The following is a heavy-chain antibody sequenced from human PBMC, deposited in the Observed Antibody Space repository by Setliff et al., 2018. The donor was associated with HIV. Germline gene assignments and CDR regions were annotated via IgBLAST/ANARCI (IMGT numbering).Heavy chain of an antibody. CDR1: GGSFSGYY. J-gene: IGHJ5*02. CDR3: AREGGTGRSSWYGAYWYDP. CDR2: INHSGKT. D-gene: IGHD6-13*01. Sequence: PSETLSLTCAVYGGSFSGYYWTWIRQPPGKGLEWIGDINHSGKTNYNRSLKSRVIISLDTSKNQFSLRLTSVTAADTAVYYCAREGGTGRSSWYGAYWYDPWGQGTLVTVSS. V-gene: IGHV4-34*01.